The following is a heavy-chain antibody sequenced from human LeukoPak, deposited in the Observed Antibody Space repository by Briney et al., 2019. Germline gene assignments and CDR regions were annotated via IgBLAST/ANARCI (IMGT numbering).Heavy chain of an antibody. V-gene: IGHV3-30*04. CDR2: ISYDGSNK. Sequence: SCAASGFTFSSYAMHWVRQAPGKGLGWVAVISYDGSNKYYADSVKGRFTISRDNFKNTLYLQMNSLRAEDTAVYYCARETTEGLVDYWGQGTLVTVSS. CDR3: ARETTEGLVDY. J-gene: IGHJ4*02. CDR1: GFTFSSYA. D-gene: IGHD1-1*01.